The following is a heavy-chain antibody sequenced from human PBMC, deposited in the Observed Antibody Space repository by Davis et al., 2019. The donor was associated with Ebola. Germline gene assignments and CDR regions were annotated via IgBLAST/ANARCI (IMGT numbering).Heavy chain of an antibody. CDR1: GGSFSGYY. CDR2: INHSGST. D-gene: IGHD6-19*01. Sequence: SETLSLTCAVYGGSFSGYYWSWIRQPPGKGLEWIGEINHSGSTNYNPSLKSRVTISVDTSNNQFSLKLSSVTAADTAMYYCARWAGSSGDLRAFDIWGQGTMVSVSS. V-gene: IGHV4-34*01. CDR3: ARWAGSSGDLRAFDI. J-gene: IGHJ3*02.